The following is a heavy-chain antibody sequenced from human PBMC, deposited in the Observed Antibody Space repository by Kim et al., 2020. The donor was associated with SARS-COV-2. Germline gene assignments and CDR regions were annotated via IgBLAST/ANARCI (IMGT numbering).Heavy chain of an antibody. Sequence: SVKVSCKASGGTFSSYAISWVRQAPGQGLEWMGGIIPIFGTANYAQKFQGRVTITADESTSTAYMELSSLRSEDTAVYYCATTHHPLRGVYYYYYGMDVWGQGTTVTVSS. CDR3: ATTHHPLRGVYYYYYGMDV. J-gene: IGHJ6*02. V-gene: IGHV1-69*13. CDR2: IIPIFGTA. CDR1: GGTFSSYA. D-gene: IGHD5-12*01.